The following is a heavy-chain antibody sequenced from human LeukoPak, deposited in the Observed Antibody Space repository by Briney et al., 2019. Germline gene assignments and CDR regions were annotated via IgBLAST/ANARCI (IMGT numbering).Heavy chain of an antibody. CDR3: ARPRITHDYGDYYGMDV. Sequence: ASVKVSCKASGGTFSSYAISWVRQAPGQGLEWMGGIIPIFGTANYAQKFQGRVTITADESTSAAYMELSSLRSDDTAVYYCARPRITHDYGDYYGMDVWGQGTTVTVSS. CDR1: GGTFSSYA. V-gene: IGHV1-69*01. CDR2: IIPIFGTA. D-gene: IGHD4-17*01. J-gene: IGHJ6*02.